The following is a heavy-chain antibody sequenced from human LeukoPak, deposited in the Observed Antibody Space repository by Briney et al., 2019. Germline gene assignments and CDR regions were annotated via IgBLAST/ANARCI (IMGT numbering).Heavy chain of an antibody. V-gene: IGHV3-7*01. CDR2: IKQDGSEK. D-gene: IGHD2-2*01. J-gene: IGHJ5*02. CDR1: GFTFSSYW. CDR3: ARDDCSSISCYHNWFDP. Sequence: GGSLRLSCAASGFTFSSYWMSWVRQAPGKGLDWVANIKQDGSEKYYVDSVKGRFTISRDNAKNSLYMQMNSLRAEDTAVYYCARDDCSSISCYHNWFDPWGQGTLVTVSS.